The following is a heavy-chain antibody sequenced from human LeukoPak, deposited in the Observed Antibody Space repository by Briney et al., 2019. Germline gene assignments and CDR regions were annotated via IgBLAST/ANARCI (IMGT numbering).Heavy chain of an antibody. CDR1: GDSVSSHSAT. J-gene: IGHJ3*02. Sequence: SQTLSLTCAISGDSVSSHSATWNWIRQSLSRGLEWLGRTYYRSKLYNDYAVSVESRIIINPDTSKNHFSLQLNSVTPEDTAVYYCARGPFWLEGAFDIWGLGTMVTVSS. CDR2: TYYRSKLYN. D-gene: IGHD2/OR15-2a*01. CDR3: ARGPFWLEGAFDI. V-gene: IGHV6-1*01.